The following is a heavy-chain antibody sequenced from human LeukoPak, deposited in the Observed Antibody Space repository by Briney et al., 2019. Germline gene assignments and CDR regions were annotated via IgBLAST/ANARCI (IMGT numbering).Heavy chain of an antibody. Sequence: GRSLRLSCAASGFTFSSYGMHWVRQAPGKGLEWVAVISYDGSNKYYADSVKGRFTISRDNSKNTLYLQMNSLRAEDTAVYYCAKDGLRFLEWLLWSGGMDVWGQGTTVTVSS. CDR2: ISYDGSNK. D-gene: IGHD3-3*01. V-gene: IGHV3-30*18. J-gene: IGHJ6*02. CDR1: GFTFSSYG. CDR3: AKDGLRFLEWLLWSGGMDV.